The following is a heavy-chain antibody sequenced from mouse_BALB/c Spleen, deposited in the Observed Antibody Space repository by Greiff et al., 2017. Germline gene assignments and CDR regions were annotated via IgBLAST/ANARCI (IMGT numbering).Heavy chain of an antibody. J-gene: IGHJ4*01. CDR2: IYPGDGDT. CDR1: GYTFTSYW. CDR3: AKDYGSSYEDAMDY. Sequence: QVQLKESGAELARPGASVKLSCKASGYTFTSYWMQWVKQRPGQGLEWIGAIYPGDGDTRYTQKFKGKATLTADKSSSTAYMQLSSLASEDSAVYYCAKDYGSSYEDAMDYWGQGTSVTVSS. D-gene: IGHD1-1*01. V-gene: IGHV1-87*01.